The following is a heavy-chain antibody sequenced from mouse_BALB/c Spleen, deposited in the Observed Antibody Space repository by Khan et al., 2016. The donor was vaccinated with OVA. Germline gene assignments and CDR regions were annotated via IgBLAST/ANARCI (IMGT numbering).Heavy chain of an antibody. V-gene: IGHV3-8*02. D-gene: IGHD2-12*01. CDR3: SRSTYRYAFVY. CDR1: GDSITSGY. Sequence: EVQLQESGPSLVKPSQTLSLTCSVTGDSITSGYWHWIRKFPGNKLEYMGYIIYTGYTYYNPSLKSRISITRHTSQNQYYLQLTSVTEEDTATYYCSRSTYRYAFVYWGQGTTVTVSA. J-gene: IGHJ3*01. CDR2: IIYTGYT.